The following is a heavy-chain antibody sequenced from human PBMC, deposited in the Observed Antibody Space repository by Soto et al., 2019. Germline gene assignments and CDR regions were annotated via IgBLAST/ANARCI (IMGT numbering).Heavy chain of an antibody. CDR3: ATRGISDRNYFYGMDV. J-gene: IGHJ6*02. Sequence: SETLSLTCTVSGGSISSGNYYWSWIRQHPGKGLEWIGYIHYSGSTYYNPSLKSRVTISVDTSNNHFSLNLSSVTAADTAVYYCATRGISDRNYFYGMDVWGQGTTVTVSS. V-gene: IGHV4-31*03. D-gene: IGHD3-10*01. CDR1: GGSISSGNYY. CDR2: IHYSGST.